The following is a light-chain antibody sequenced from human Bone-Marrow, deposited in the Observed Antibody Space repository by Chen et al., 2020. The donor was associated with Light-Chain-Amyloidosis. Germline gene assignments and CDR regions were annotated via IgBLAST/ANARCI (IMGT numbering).Light chain of an antibody. CDR3: QQYGTSPLT. CDR1: QTISSNY. Sequence: EIVLTQSPGTLSLSPGEGANLSCRASQTISSNYLTWYQQKFGQAPRLLIYGSSSRATGIPDRFTGSGSGTDFTLTINRLEPDDFAMYYCQQYGTSPLTFGEGTKVEIK. V-gene: IGKV3-20*01. J-gene: IGKJ4*01. CDR2: GSS.